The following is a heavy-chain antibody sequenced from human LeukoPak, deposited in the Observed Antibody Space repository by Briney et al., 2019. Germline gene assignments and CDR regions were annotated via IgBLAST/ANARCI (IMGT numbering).Heavy chain of an antibody. V-gene: IGHV3-53*01. CDR3: ARSQGYQLPFDY. CDR1: GFTVSSNY. CDR2: IYSGGST. D-gene: IGHD2-2*01. J-gene: IGHJ4*02. Sequence: QPGGSLRLSCAASGFTVSSNYMSWVRQAPGKGLKWVSVIYSGGSTYYADSVKGRFTISRDNSKNTLYLQMNSLRAEDTAVYYCARSQGYQLPFDYWGQGTLVTVSS.